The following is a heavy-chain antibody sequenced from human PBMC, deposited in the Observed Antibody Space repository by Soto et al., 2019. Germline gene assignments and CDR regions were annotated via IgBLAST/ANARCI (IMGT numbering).Heavy chain of an antibody. V-gene: IGHV3-21*01. Sequence: PGGSLRLSCAASGFTFNSYSMNWVRQAPGKGLEWVSSISSSSSYIYYADSVKGRFTISRDNAKNSLYLQMNSLRAEDTAVYYCARDNGYFGSGSYGGMDVWGQGTTVTVSS. CDR3: ARDNGYFGSGSYGGMDV. CDR1: GFTFNSYS. CDR2: ISSSSSYI. J-gene: IGHJ6*02. D-gene: IGHD3-10*01.